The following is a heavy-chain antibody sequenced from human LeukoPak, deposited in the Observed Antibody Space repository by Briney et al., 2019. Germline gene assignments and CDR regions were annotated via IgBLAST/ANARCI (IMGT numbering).Heavy chain of an antibody. D-gene: IGHD2-15*01. CDR2: ISSSGSTI. J-gene: IGHJ5*02. Sequence: GGSLRLSCAASGFTFSDYYMSWIRQAPGKGLEWVAYISSSGSTIYYADSVKGRFTISRDNAKNSLYLQMNSLRAEDTAVYYCARDRGYCSGASCYWTSFDPWGQGSLVTVSS. V-gene: IGHV3-11*04. CDR3: ARDRGYCSGASCYWTSFDP. CDR1: GFTFSDYY.